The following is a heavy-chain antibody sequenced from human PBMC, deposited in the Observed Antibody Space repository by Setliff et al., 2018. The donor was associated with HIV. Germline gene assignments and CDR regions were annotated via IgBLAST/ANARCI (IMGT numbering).Heavy chain of an antibody. D-gene: IGHD6-19*01. J-gene: IGHJ6*02. CDR1: GGTFSSYA. CDR3: ARLGSGWSDSYYYAMDI. V-gene: IGHV1-69*05. CDR2: IIPMFATT. Sequence: ASVKVSCKASGGTFSSYAIIWVRQAPGQGLEWMGGIIPMFATTNYAQKFQGRVTVTTDESTSTAYVELSSLRSEDTAVYYCARLGSGWSDSYYYAMDIWGQGTTVTVSS.